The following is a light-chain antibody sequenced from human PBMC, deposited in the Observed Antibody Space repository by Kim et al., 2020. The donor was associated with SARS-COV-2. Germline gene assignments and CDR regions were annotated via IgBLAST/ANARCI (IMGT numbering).Light chain of an antibody. CDR3: AAWDDSLKAWV. CDR1: SSDIGSNH. Sequence: GQRVTIPCSGTSSDIGSNHVHWYQQLPGTAPKLLIYSTIQRPSGVPDRFSGSESGTSASLAISGLQSEDEADYYCAAWDDSLKAWVFGGGTQLTVL. J-gene: IGLJ3*02. V-gene: IGLV1-44*01. CDR2: STI.